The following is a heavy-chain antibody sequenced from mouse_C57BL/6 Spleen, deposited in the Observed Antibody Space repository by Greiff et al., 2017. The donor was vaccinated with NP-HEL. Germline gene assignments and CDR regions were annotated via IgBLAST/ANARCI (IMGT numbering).Heavy chain of an antibody. CDR2: IHPNSGST. V-gene: IGHV1-64*01. J-gene: IGHJ2*01. D-gene: IGHD1-1*01. CDR3: GGPLESYGRFDY. Sequence: VQLQQPGAELVKPGASVKLSCKASGYTFTSYWMHWVKQRPGQGLEWIGMIHPNSGSTNSNEKFKSKATLTVDKSSSTAYMQLSSLTSEDSAVYYCGGPLESYGRFDYWGQGTTLTVSS. CDR1: GYTFTSYW.